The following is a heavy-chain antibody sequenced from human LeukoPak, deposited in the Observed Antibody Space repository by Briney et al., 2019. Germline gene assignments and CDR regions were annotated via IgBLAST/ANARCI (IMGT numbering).Heavy chain of an antibody. CDR1: GYTFTNYG. CDR3: ARNGQPVSLDYSNYHDAFDI. D-gene: IGHD4-11*01. J-gene: IGHJ3*02. Sequence: ASVKVSCKASGYTFTNYGISWVRQAPGQGLEWMGGISPIFGTANYAQKFQGRVTITADKSTSTAYMELSSLRSEDTAVYYCARNGQPVSLDYSNYHDAFDIWGQGTMVTVSS. CDR2: ISPIFGTA. V-gene: IGHV1-69*06.